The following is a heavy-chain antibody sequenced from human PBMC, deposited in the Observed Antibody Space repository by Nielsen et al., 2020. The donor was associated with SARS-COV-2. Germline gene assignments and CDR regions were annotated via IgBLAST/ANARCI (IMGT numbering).Heavy chain of an antibody. J-gene: IGHJ6*02. D-gene: IGHD3-10*01. CDR1: GFTFSSYA. V-gene: IGHV3-30*04. CDR2: ISYDGSNK. CDR3: ARDRRSHGSGSYHYYYTMDV. Sequence: GESLKISCAASGFTFSSYAMHWVRQAPGKGLEWVAVISYDGSNKYYAGSVKGRFTISRDNSKNTLYLQMNSLRPEDTAVFYCARDRRSHGSGSYHYYYTMDVWGQGTTVTVSS.